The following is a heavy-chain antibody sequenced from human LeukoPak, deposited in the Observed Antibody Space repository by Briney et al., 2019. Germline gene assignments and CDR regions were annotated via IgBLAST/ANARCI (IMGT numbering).Heavy chain of an antibody. CDR1: GGSISSGDYY. Sequence: SETLSLTCTVSGGSISSGDYYWSWIRQPPGKGLEWIGYIYYSGSTYYNPSLKSRVTISVDTSKNQFSLKLSSVTAADTAVYYCARDIVVVPDASPPYYYYYGMDVWGQGTTVTVSS. D-gene: IGHD2-2*01. CDR3: ARDIVVVPDASPPYYYYYGMDV. J-gene: IGHJ6*02. CDR2: IYYSGST. V-gene: IGHV4-30-4*01.